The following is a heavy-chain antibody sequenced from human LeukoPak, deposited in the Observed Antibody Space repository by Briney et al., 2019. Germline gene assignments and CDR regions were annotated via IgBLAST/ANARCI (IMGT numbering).Heavy chain of an antibody. J-gene: IGHJ6*02. CDR2: IIPIFGTA. CDR3: ASMTTVTLSLYYYYGMDV. V-gene: IGHV1-69*13. Sequence: SVTVSCKASGGTFSSYAISWVRQAPGQGLEWMGGIIPIFGTANYAQKFQGRVTITADESTSTAYMELSSLRSEDTAVYYCASMTTVTLSLYYYYGMDVWGQGTTVTVSS. CDR1: GGTFSSYA. D-gene: IGHD4-11*01.